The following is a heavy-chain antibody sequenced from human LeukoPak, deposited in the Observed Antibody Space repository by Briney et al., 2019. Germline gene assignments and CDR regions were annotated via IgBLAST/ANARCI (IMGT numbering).Heavy chain of an antibody. J-gene: IGHJ4*02. V-gene: IGHV3-74*01. D-gene: IGHD6-13*01. CDR2: ITNDGSST. Sequence: GGSLRLSCAASGLTFSSHWMHWVRQAPGKGLVWVSRITNDGSSTTYADSVKGRFTISRDNAKNMLYLQVNSLRAEDTAVYYCAKGGSSSPRSTFDYWGQGTLLTVSS. CDR3: AKGGSSSPRSTFDY. CDR1: GLTFSSHW.